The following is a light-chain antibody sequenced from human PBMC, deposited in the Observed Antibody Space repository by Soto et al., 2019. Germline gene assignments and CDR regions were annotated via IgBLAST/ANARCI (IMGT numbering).Light chain of an antibody. CDR3: QQRSNWPPYT. J-gene: IGKJ2*01. Sequence: EIVLTQSPATLSLSPGERATLSCRASQSVSSYLAWYQQKPGQAHRLLIYDASNRATGIPARFSGSGSGTDFTLTISSLEPEDFAVYYCQQRSNWPPYTFGQGTKVDIK. CDR1: QSVSSY. V-gene: IGKV3-11*01. CDR2: DAS.